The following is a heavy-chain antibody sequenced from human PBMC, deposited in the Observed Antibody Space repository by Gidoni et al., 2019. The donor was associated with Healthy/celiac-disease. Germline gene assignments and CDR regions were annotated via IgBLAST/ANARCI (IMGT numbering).Heavy chain of an antibody. CDR2: ISYDGSNK. CDR3: AKDRVNYDFWTPTDY. D-gene: IGHD3-3*01. V-gene: IGHV3-30*18. J-gene: IGHJ4*02. Sequence: SGGGVVQPGRSLRLSCAASGFTFSSYGMHWVRQAPGKGLEWVAVISYDGSNKYYADSVKGRFTISRDNSKNTLYLQMNSLRAEDTAVYYCAKDRVNYDFWTPTDYWGQGTLVTVSS. CDR1: GFTFSSYG.